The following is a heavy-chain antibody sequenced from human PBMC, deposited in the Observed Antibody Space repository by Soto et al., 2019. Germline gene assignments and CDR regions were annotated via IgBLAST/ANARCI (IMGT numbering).Heavy chain of an antibody. CDR1: GDTFKNCV. J-gene: IGHJ6*02. Sequence: QVQVVQSGVEGRRPGSSVKVSCKASGDTFKNCVISWVRQAPGQGLEWMGGIIPLLGTTDFAQRFQGRLTITTDESTTTAYMELSRLRSEDTATYYCAAELGLGKLYVVWGQGTTVIVSS. CDR3: AAELGLGKLYVV. V-gene: IGHV1-69*01. CDR2: IIPLLGTT. D-gene: IGHD3-3*01.